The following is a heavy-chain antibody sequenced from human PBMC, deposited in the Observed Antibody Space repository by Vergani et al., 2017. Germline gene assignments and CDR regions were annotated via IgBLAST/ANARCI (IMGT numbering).Heavy chain of an antibody. CDR2: MDYSGST. J-gene: IGHJ4*02. CDR1: GDSVISTDYH. Sequence: QVQLQESGPGLVKPSETLSLTCTVSGDSVISTDYHWGWIRQPPGKGLAWIGSMDYSGSTSYNPSLESRISISVETPKNQFSLRLTSVTAADTAVYYCASKRGACRAAYCHSYDFWGPGTLVGVSS. D-gene: IGHD2-15*01. V-gene: IGHV4-39*01. CDR3: ASKRGACRAAYCHSYDF.